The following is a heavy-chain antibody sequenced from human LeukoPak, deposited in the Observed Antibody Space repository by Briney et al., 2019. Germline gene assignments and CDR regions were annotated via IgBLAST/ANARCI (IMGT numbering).Heavy chain of an antibody. CDR2: IYYSGST. D-gene: IGHD3-22*01. CDR1: GGSISSSSYY. Sequence: SETLSLTCTVSGGSISSSSYYWGWIRQPPGKGLEWIGSIYYSGSTYYNPSLKSRVTISVDTSKNQFSLKLGSVTAADTAVYYCASRSRTYYYDSSGYYFDYWGQGTLVTVSS. CDR3: ASRSRTYYYDSSGYYFDY. J-gene: IGHJ4*02. V-gene: IGHV4-39*07.